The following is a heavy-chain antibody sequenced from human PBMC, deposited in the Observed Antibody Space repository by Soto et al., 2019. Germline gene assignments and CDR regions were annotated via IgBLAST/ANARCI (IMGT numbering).Heavy chain of an antibody. CDR3: AKQKEELQAVWDY. Sequence: PGGSLRLSCAASGFTFSSYALHWVRQAPGKGLEWVAVISYDGSNKYYADSVKGRFTISRDNSKNTLYLQMNSLRAEDTAVYYCAKQKEELQAVWDYWGQGTLVTVSS. CDR1: GFTFSSYA. V-gene: IGHV3-30*18. J-gene: IGHJ4*02. CDR2: ISYDGSNK. D-gene: IGHD1-26*01.